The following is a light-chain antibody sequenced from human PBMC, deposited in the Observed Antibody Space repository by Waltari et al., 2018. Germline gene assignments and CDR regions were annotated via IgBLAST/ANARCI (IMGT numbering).Light chain of an antibody. CDR2: GAS. J-gene: IGKJ1*01. CDR3: QQYGSSPRT. Sequence: EIVLTQYPGTLSLSPGERATLSCRARQSVSSSYLAWYQQKPGQAPRLLIYGASSRATGIPDRFSGSGSGTDFTLTISRLEPEDFAVYYCQQYGSSPRTFGQGTKVEIK. CDR1: QSVSSSY. V-gene: IGKV3-20*01.